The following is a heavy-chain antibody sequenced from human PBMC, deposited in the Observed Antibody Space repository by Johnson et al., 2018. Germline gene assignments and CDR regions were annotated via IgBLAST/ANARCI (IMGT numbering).Heavy chain of an antibody. CDR3: VRSTPLGVVDFYSYYGMDV. Sequence: QVQLVQSGGGVVQPGRSLRLSCSASGFSFSNYVMHWVRQAPGKGLEWVAVTSNDEGIKYYVDSVKGRFTISRENAKNSLYLKMSSLRAGDTAVYYCVRSTPLGVVDFYSYYGMDVWGQGTTVTVSS. V-gene: IGHV3-30*03. J-gene: IGHJ6*02. D-gene: IGHD3-22*01. CDR2: TSNDEGIK. CDR1: GFSFSNYV.